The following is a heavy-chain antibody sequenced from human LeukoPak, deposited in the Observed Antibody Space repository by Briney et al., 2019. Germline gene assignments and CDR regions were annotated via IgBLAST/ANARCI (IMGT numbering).Heavy chain of an antibody. Sequence: SETLSLTCSVSGDSISSSTYYWGWICQTPGKGLEWIGSIYDSGSTYYNPSLESRVTISVDTSKNQFSLKLSSVTAADTAVYYCARMGIGMYFDYWGQGTLVTVSS. CDR3: ARMGIGMYFDY. CDR2: IYDSGST. J-gene: IGHJ4*02. V-gene: IGHV4-39*07. D-gene: IGHD7-27*01. CDR1: GDSISSSTYY.